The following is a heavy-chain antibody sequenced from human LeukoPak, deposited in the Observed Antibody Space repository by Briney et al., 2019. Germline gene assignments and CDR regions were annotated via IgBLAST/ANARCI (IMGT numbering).Heavy chain of an antibody. D-gene: IGHD3-9*01. V-gene: IGHV3-11*04. J-gene: IGHJ3*02. CDR3: ARMSKIYDILTGYSPGAFDI. CDR2: ISSSGSTI. CDR1: GFTFSDYY. Sequence: PGGSLRLSCAASGFTFSDYYMSWIRQAPGKGLEWVSYISSSGSTIYYADSVKGRFTISRDNAKNSLYLQMNSLRAEDTAVYYCARMSKIYDILTGYSPGAFDIWGQGTMVTVSS.